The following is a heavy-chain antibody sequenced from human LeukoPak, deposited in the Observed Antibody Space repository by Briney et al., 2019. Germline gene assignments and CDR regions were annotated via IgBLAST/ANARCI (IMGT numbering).Heavy chain of an antibody. V-gene: IGHV1-2*02. CDR1: GYAFTDFY. J-gene: IGHJ4*02. D-gene: IGHD3-10*01. CDR2: INPNSGGT. Sequence: ASVKVSCKASGYAFTDFYIHWVRQAPGQGLEWMGWINPNSGGTTYAQKFQGRVTMTTDTSVSTAYLELNGLRSDDMAVYYCARDLDYGSGSFSNWGQGAIVTVSS. CDR3: ARDLDYGSGSFSN.